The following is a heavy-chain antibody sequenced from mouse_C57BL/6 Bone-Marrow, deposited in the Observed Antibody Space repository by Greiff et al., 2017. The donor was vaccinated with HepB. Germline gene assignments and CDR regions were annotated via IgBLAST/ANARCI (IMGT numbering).Heavy chain of an antibody. V-gene: IGHV2-5*01. CDR3: AKNYGSSSWFAY. CDR2: IWRGGST. Sequence: VMLVESGPGLVQPSQSLSITCTVSGFSLTSYGVHWVRQSPGKGLEWLGVIWRGGSTDYNAAFMSRLSITKDNSKSQVFFKMNSLQADDTAIYYCAKNYGSSSWFAYWGQGTLVTVSA. D-gene: IGHD1-1*01. CDR1: GFSLTSYG. J-gene: IGHJ3*01.